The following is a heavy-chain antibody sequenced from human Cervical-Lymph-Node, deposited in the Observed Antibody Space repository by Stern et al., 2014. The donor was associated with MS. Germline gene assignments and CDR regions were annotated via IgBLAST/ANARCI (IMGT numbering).Heavy chain of an antibody. CDR2: IYYSGST. CDR3: ARDSVYYYDSSGYILGYYYGMDV. CDR1: GGSISSYY. V-gene: IGHV4-59*01. J-gene: IGHJ6*02. D-gene: IGHD3-22*01. Sequence: QVQLQESGPGLVKPSETLSLTCTVSGGSISSYYWSWIRQPPGKGLEWIGYIYYSGSTNYNPSLKSRVTISVDTSKNQFSLKLSSVTAADTAVYYCARDSVYYYDSSGYILGYYYGMDVWGQGTTVTVSS.